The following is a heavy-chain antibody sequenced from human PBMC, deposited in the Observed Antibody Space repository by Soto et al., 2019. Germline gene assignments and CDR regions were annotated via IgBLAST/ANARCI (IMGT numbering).Heavy chain of an antibody. CDR2: MNPNSGNT. Sequence: QVQLVQSGAEVKKPGASVKVSCKASGYTFTNYDLNWVRQASGQGLEWMGWMNPNSGNTGYTQKCQGSVTTTRNTSISTAELGMSSLRSDDAVVFYCVRGARSFDIWGQGTKVTVS. J-gene: IGHJ3*02. V-gene: IGHV1-8*01. CDR3: VRGARSFDI. CDR1: GYTFTNYD.